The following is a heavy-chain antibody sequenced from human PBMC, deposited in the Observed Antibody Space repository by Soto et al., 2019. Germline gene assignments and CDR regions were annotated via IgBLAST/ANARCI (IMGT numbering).Heavy chain of an antibody. CDR1: GGSISSGDYY. D-gene: IGHD2-2*01. V-gene: IGHV4-30-4*01. J-gene: IGHJ4*02. CDR2: IYYSGST. Sequence: SETLSLTCTVSGGSISSGDYYWSWIRQPPGKGLEWIGYIYYSGSTYYNPSLKSRVTISVDTSKNQFSLKLSSVTTADTAVYYCARTLGYCSSTSCPKYYFDYWGQGTLVTVSS. CDR3: ARTLGYCSSTSCPKYYFDY.